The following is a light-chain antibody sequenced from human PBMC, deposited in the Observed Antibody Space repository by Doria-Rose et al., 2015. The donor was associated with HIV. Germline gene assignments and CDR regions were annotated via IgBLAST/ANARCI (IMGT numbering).Light chain of an antibody. CDR3: QQSYMAPQT. J-gene: IGKJ1*01. V-gene: IGKV1-39*01. Sequence: DIRVTQSPSSLSASVGDTVTITCRASQRIDNYLNWYQHKPGKAPKLLISATSSLQTGVPSRFSGSKSGTDITLTITSLQPDDLATYYCQQSYMAPQTFGQGTKVEIK. CDR2: ATS. CDR1: QRIDNY.